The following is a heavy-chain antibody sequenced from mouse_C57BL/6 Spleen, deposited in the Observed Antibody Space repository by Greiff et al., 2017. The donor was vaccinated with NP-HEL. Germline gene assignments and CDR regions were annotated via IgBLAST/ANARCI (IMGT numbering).Heavy chain of an antibody. V-gene: IGHV2-9-1*01. CDR1: GFSLTSYA. J-gene: IGHJ4*01. Sequence: VKLVESGPGLVAPSQSLSITCTVSGFSLTSYAISWVRQPPGKGLEWLGVIWTDGGTNYNSALKSRLSISKDNSKSQVFLKMNSLQTDDTARYYCARNYYGSSYAMDYWGQGTSVTVSS. CDR2: IWTDGGT. D-gene: IGHD1-1*01. CDR3: ARNYYGSSYAMDY.